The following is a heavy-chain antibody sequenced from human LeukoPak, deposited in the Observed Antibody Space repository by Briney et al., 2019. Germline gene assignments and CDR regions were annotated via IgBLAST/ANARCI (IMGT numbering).Heavy chain of an antibody. J-gene: IGHJ5*02. Sequence: ASVKVSCKASGYTFTSYDINWVRQATGQGLEWMGWMNPNSGNTGYAQRFQGRVTMTRNTSISTAYMELSSLRSEDTAVYYCARGLGRGNRGYDNNWFDPWGQGTLVTVSS. D-gene: IGHD5-12*01. CDR2: MNPNSGNT. CDR1: GYTFTSYD. V-gene: IGHV1-8*01. CDR3: ARGLGRGNRGYDNNWFDP.